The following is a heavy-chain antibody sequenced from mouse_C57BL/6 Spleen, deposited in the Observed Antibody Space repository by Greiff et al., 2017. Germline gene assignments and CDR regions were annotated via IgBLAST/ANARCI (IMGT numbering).Heavy chain of an antibody. CDR2: IDPENGDT. D-gene: IGHD1-1*01. CDR1: GFNIKDDY. J-gene: IGHJ2*01. Sequence: EVQLQQSGAELVRPGASVKLSCTASGFNIKDDYMHWVKQRPEQGLEWIGWIDPENGDTEYASKFQGKATITADTSSNTAYLQLSSLTSEDTAVYYCTKERTTVVDYFDYWGQGTTLTVSS. V-gene: IGHV14-4*01. CDR3: TKERTTVVDYFDY.